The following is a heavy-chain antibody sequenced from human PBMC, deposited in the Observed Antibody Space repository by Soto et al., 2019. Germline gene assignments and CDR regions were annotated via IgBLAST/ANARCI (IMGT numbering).Heavy chain of an antibody. J-gene: IGHJ4*02. CDR2: ISSNEASK. D-gene: IGHD5-12*01. CDR3: ARGDGAYDPNGHPVTSATFVY. CDR1: GFSLNTYV. V-gene: IGHV3-30*13. Sequence: QVQLVESGGGVVQPGKSLRLSCAASGFSLNTYVMHWVRRAPGHGLEWGSVISSNEASKYYADSVRGRFTISRDTSENRVFLQMNSLRDDDTGVYYCARGDGAYDPNGHPVTSATFVYWGQGTLVTVSP.